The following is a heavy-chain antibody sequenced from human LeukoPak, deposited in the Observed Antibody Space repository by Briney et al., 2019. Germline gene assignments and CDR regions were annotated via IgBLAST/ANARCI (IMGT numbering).Heavy chain of an antibody. V-gene: IGHV4-4*02. Sequence: SGTLSLTCAVSGGSISSSNWWSWVRQPPGKGLEWIGEIYHSGSTNYNPSLKSRVTISVDTSKNQFSLTLSSVTAADTAAYYCARGGTAMVGDYGDYLDWFDPWGQGTLVTVSS. D-gene: IGHD4-17*01. CDR1: GGSISSSNW. J-gene: IGHJ5*02. CDR2: IYHSGST. CDR3: ARGGTAMVGDYGDYLDWFDP.